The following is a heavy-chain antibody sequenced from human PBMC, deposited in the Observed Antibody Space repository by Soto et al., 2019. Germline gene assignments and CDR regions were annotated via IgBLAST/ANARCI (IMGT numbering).Heavy chain of an antibody. CDR3: ARDIRQQLVPGWFDP. V-gene: IGHV4-4*07. CDR2: IYTSGST. CDR1: GGSISSYY. J-gene: IGHJ5*02. Sequence: QVQLQESGPGLVKPSETLSLTCTVSGGSISSYYWSWIRQPAGKGLEWIGRIYTSGSTNYNPSLKTRVTMSVDTSKNQFSLKLSSVTAADTAVYYCARDIRQQLVPGWFDPWGQGTLVTVSS. D-gene: IGHD6-13*01.